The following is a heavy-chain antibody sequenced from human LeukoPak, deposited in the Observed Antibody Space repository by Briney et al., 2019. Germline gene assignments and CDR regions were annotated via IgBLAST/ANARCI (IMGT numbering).Heavy chain of an antibody. CDR3: ARDFYGSGSPTPGY. CDR2: IYYSGST. Sequence: SETLSLTCTVSGVSVSSGSYYWSWIRQPPGKGLEWIGYIYYSGSTNYNPSLKSRVTISVDTSKNQFSLKLSSVTAADTAVYYCARDFYGSGSPTPGYWGQGTLVTVSS. D-gene: IGHD3-10*01. CDR1: GVSVSSGSYY. V-gene: IGHV4-61*01. J-gene: IGHJ4*02.